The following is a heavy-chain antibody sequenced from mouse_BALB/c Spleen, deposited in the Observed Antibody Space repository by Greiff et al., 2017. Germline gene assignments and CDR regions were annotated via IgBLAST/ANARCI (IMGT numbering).Heavy chain of an antibody. J-gene: IGHJ3*01. CDR3: ARWDYDYDGGFAY. Sequence: QVQLQQSGAELAKPGASVKMSCKASGYTFTSYWMHWVKQRPGQGLEWIGYINPSTGYTEYNQKFKDKATLTADKSSSTAYMQLSSLTSEDSAVYYCARWDYDYDGGFAYWGQGTLVTVSA. CDR1: GYTFTSYW. V-gene: IGHV1-7*01. D-gene: IGHD2-4*01. CDR2: INPSTGYT.